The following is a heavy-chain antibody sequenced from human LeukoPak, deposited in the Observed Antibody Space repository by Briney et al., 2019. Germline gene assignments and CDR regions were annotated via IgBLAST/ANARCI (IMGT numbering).Heavy chain of an antibody. D-gene: IGHD3-22*01. CDR1: GFTFSSYA. J-gene: IGHJ2*01. V-gene: IGHV3-30*04. CDR3: ARREGHYYDSTSYYWYFDL. CDR2: ISYDGSNK. Sequence: GGSLRLSCAASGFTFSSYAMHWVRQAPGKGLEWVAVISYDGSNKYYADSVKGRFTISRDNAKNSLYLQMNSLRAEDTAVYYCARREGHYYDSTSYYWYFDLWGRGTLVTVSS.